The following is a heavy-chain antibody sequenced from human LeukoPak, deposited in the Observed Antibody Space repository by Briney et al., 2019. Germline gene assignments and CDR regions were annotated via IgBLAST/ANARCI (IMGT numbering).Heavy chain of an antibody. J-gene: IGHJ4*02. CDR3: ANHHTVTTSELDY. Sequence: GGSLRLSCAASGFTFSSYAMSWVRRAPGKGLKWAPAISGSGGSTYYADSVKGRSTISRDNSKNTLYLQMNGLRAEDTAVYYCANHHTVTTSELDYWGRGTLVTVSS. V-gene: IGHV3-23*01. D-gene: IGHD4-11*01. CDR2: ISGSGGST. CDR1: GFTFSSYA.